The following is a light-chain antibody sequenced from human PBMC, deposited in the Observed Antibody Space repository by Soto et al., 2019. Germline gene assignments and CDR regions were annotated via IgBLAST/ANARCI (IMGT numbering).Light chain of an antibody. Sequence: DIQMTQSPSTLSASVGDRVTITCRASQSVRSWLACYQQKPGRAPKFLIYDASSLESGVPSRFSGSGSGTEFTLTISNLQPDDFATYYCQQYSTYTPRTFGQGTKV. V-gene: IGKV1-5*01. CDR1: QSVRSW. CDR3: QQYSTYTPRT. J-gene: IGKJ1*01. CDR2: DAS.